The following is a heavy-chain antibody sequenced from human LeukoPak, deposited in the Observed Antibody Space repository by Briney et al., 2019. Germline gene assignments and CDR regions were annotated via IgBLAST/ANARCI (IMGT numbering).Heavy chain of an antibody. J-gene: IGHJ4*02. D-gene: IGHD6-13*01. CDR1: GGSFSGYY. Sequence: SETLSLTCAVYGGSFSGYYWSWIRQPSGKGLEWTGEINHSGSTNYNPSLKSRVTISVDTSKNEFSLKLSSVTAADTAVYYCARDYSSSWFGPEYCFDYWGQGTLVTVSS. CDR2: INHSGST. CDR3: ARDYSSSWFGPEYCFDY. V-gene: IGHV4-34*01.